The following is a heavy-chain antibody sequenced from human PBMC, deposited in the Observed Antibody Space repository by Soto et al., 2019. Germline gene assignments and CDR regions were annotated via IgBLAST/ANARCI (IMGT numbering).Heavy chain of an antibody. CDR2: ISASGGLK. V-gene: IGHV3-23*01. D-gene: IGHD1-26*01. CDR1: GFTFTNYA. J-gene: IGHJ5*02. CDR3: AREVGAPSGWLDP. Sequence: GGSLRLSCAASGFTFTNYAMTWVRQTPGKGLEWVSGISASGGLKHYADSVQGRFTVSRDNSKNILYLQMDNLGDGDTALYYCAREVGAPSGWLDPWGQGTQVTVSS.